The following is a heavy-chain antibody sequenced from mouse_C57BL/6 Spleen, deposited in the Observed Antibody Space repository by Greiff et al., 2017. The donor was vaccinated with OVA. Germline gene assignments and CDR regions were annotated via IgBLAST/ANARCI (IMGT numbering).Heavy chain of an antibody. D-gene: IGHD1-1*01. CDR3: ARDDYYGSSYFDY. CDR2: ISDGGSYT. CDR1: GFTFSSYA. V-gene: IGHV5-4*01. J-gene: IGHJ2*01. Sequence: EVMLVESGGGLVKPGGSLKLSCAASGFTFSSYAMSWVRQTPEKRLKWVATISDGGSYTYYPDNVKGRFTISRDNAKNNLYLQMSHLKSEDTAMYYCARDDYYGSSYFDYWGQGTTLTVSS.